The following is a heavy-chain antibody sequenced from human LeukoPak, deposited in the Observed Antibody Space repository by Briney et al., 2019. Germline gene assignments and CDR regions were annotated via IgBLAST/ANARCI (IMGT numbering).Heavy chain of an antibody. D-gene: IGHD6-6*01. J-gene: IGHJ4*02. Sequence: GGSLKLSCAASGFSFSDAWMSWVRQAPGKGLEWVGHIKSKADGGTTHFAAALKGRFSISIDDSKDTVYLQMNSLKTEDTALYYCTTGGGIKVRPLFDFWGQGTLVTVSS. CDR1: GFSFSDAW. V-gene: IGHV3-15*01. CDR2: IKSKADGGTT. CDR3: TTGGGIKVRPLFDF.